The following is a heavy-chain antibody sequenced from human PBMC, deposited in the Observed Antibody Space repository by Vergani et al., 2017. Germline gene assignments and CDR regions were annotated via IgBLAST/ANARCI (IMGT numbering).Heavy chain of an antibody. CDR3: AKNYCSSTRCQYYYYYYMDV. J-gene: IGHJ6*03. CDR2: ISGSGGST. CDR1: GFTFSSYA. V-gene: IGHV3-23*01. Sequence: EVQLLESGGGLVQPGGSLRLSCAASGFTFSSYAMSWVRQAPGKGLEWVSAISGSGGSTYYADSVKGRFTISRDNSKNTLYLQMNSLRAEDTAVYYCAKNYCSSTRCQYYYYYYMDVWGKGTTVTVSS. D-gene: IGHD2-2*01.